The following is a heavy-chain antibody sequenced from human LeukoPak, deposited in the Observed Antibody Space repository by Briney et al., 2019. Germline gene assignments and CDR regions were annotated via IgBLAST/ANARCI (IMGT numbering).Heavy chain of an antibody. CDR3: ARGDGYNFFDC. D-gene: IGHD5-24*01. V-gene: IGHV3-66*01. CDR2: IYRVGST. J-gene: IGHJ4*02. Sequence: GGSLRLSCAASGFTVSNNYMSWVRQAPGKGLEWVSVIYRVGSTYYADSVKGRLTISRDNSKNTLYLQMNSLRAEDTAMYYCARGDGYNFFDCWGQGVLVTVSS. CDR1: GFTVSNNY.